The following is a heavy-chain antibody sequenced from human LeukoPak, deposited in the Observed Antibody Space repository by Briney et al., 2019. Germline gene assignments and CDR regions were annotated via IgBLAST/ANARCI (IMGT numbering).Heavy chain of an antibody. D-gene: IGHD2-2*01. J-gene: IGHJ4*02. Sequence: ASVRVSCKASGYTFINYGIAWVRQAPGQGLEWMGWISAYNGNTNYAQKLQGRVTMTTDTSTSTAYMELRSLRSDDTAVYYCARQVVPAADDYWGQGTLVTVSS. V-gene: IGHV1-18*01. CDR3: ARQVVPAADDY. CDR2: ISAYNGNT. CDR1: GYTFINYG.